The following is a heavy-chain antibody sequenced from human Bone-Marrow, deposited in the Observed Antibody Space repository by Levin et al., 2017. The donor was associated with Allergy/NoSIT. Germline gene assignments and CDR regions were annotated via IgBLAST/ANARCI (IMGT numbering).Heavy chain of an antibody. D-gene: IGHD2-21*01. CDR3: AHRKIVPTPIPCDY. CDR2: IYWDDDK. V-gene: IGHV2-5*02. J-gene: IGHJ4*02. CDR1: GFSLSTSGVG. Sequence: SGPTLVKPTQTLTLTCSFSGFSLSTSGVGVAWIRQPPGQALEWLALIYWDDDKHYRSSLRSRLTITKDTSKNQVVLTMTNMDPVDTATYYCAHRKIVPTPIPCDYWGEGILVAVSS.